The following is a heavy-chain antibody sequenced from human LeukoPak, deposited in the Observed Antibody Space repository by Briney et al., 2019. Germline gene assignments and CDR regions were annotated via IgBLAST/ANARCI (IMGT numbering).Heavy chain of an antibody. Sequence: GASVKVSCKASGYTFTSYAMHWVRQAPGQRLEWMGWINAGNGNTKYSQKFQGRVTITRDTSASTAYMELSSLRSEDTAVYYCARSRNYYDSSGYPGDWFDPWGQGTLVTVSS. J-gene: IGHJ5*02. CDR1: GYTFTSYA. CDR3: ARSRNYYDSSGYPGDWFDP. D-gene: IGHD3-22*01. V-gene: IGHV1-3*01. CDR2: INAGNGNT.